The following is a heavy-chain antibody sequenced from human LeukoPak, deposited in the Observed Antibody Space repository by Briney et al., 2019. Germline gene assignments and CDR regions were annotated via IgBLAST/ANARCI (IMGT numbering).Heavy chain of an antibody. D-gene: IGHD6-13*01. Sequence: GESLKISCKGSGYTFTAYWIGWVRQMPGKGLEWMGIIYPGDSDPRYSPSFQGQVTISADTSISTAYLQWSSLKASDSAMYYCVRHGLGSSWFGFDYWDQGTLVTVSS. J-gene: IGHJ4*02. CDR1: GYTFTAYW. CDR3: VRHGLGSSWFGFDY. V-gene: IGHV5-51*01. CDR2: IYPGDSDP.